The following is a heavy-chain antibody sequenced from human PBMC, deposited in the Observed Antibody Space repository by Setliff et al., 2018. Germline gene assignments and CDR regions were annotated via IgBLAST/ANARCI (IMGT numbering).Heavy chain of an antibody. CDR2: IIPVFGAT. CDR1: GGSFNTYA. J-gene: IGHJ6*03. D-gene: IGHD4-4*01. Sequence: SVKVSCKASGGSFNTYAISWVRQAPGQGLEWLGGIIPVFGATNYARKFQGRLTITTDKPTTTAYMELSSLRSDDTAVYYCATEGGSTITRHYMDVWGKGTTVTVSS. CDR3: ATEGGSTITRHYMDV. V-gene: IGHV1-69*05.